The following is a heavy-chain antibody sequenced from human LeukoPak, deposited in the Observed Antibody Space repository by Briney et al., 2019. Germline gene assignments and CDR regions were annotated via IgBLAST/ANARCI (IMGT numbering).Heavy chain of an antibody. Sequence: SETLSLTCAVYGGSFSGYYWSWIRQPPGKGLEWIGEINHSGSTNYNPSLKSRVTISVDTSKNQFSLKLSSVTAADTAVYYCARVYYYYMDVWGKGTTVTISS. J-gene: IGHJ6*03. CDR3: ARVYYYYMDV. CDR2: INHSGST. V-gene: IGHV4-34*01. CDR1: GGSFSGYY.